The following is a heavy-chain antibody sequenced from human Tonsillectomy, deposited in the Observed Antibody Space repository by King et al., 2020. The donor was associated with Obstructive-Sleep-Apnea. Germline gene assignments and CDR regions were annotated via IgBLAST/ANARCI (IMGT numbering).Heavy chain of an antibody. CDR3: ARDPQQLGGFDY. CDR1: GFTFSSYS. J-gene: IGHJ4*02. Sequence: VQLLESGGGLVKPGGALRLSCAASGFTFSSYSMNWVRQAPGKGREWVSSISSSSSYIYYADSVKGRFTISRDNTKNSPYLQMNSLRAEDTAVYYCARDPQQLGGFDYWGQGTLVTVSS. D-gene: IGHD6-13*01. V-gene: IGHV3-21*01. CDR2: ISSSSSYI.